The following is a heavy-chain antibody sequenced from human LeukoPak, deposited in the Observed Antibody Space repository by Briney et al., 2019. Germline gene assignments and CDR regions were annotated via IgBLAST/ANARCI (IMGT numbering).Heavy chain of an antibody. D-gene: IGHD5-18*01. J-gene: IGHJ4*02. CDR2: IYSGGST. Sequence: LTGGSLILSCAASGFTVSSNYMSWVRQAPGKGLEWVSVIYSGGSTYYADSVKGRFTISRDNSKNTLYLQMNSLGAEDTAVYYCCGLGYSYATDYWGQGTLVTVSS. V-gene: IGHV3-53*01. CDR1: GFTVSSNY. CDR3: CGLGYSYATDY.